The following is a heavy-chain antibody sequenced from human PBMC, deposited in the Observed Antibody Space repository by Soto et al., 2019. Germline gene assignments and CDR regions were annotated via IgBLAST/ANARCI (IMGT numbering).Heavy chain of an antibody. CDR3: ARERSAAGTGWFDP. V-gene: IGHV1-8*01. D-gene: IGHD6-13*01. J-gene: IGHJ5*02. Sequence: QVQLVQSGAEVKKPGASVKVSCKASGYTFTSYDINWVRQATRQGLEWMGWMNPNSGNIGYAQKFQGRVTMTRNTSISTAYMELSSLRSEDTAVYYCARERSAAGTGWFDPWGQGTLVTVSS. CDR2: MNPNSGNI. CDR1: GYTFTSYD.